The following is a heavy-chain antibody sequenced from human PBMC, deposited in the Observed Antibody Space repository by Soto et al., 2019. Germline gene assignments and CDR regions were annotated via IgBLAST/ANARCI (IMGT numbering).Heavy chain of an antibody. V-gene: IGHV1-46*01. CDR3: ARGHCNNTNVKANFYYGLDV. J-gene: IGHJ6*02. CDR2: INPDSGST. D-gene: IGHD2-8*01. CDR1: GYTFTAHY. Sequence: LLQSGAEVKKPGASVNVSCKASGYTFTAHYIQWVRQAPGQGLEWMGTINPDSGSTSYAQKFQWRNTTTTDTRTRTVDMEVMSLRSDDTTKYYCARGHCNNTNVKANFYYGLDVWGLVTTVTVSS.